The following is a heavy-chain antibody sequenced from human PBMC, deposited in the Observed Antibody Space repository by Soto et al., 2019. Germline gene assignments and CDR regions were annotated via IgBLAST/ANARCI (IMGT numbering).Heavy chain of an antibody. CDR2: IFYTGVT. CDR1: GGSVSNASFY. V-gene: IGHV4-61*03. J-gene: IGHJ2*01. D-gene: IGHD3-22*01. CDR3: VRVLDSSWYADL. Sequence: QVQLQESGPGLVKPSETLSLTCSVSGGSVSNASFYWTWIRQAPGTGLEYIGYIFYTGVTNYNPSLSSRVTISLDTSKNHFSLKLNSITAADTAVDYCVRVLDSSWYADLWGRGTLVTVSS.